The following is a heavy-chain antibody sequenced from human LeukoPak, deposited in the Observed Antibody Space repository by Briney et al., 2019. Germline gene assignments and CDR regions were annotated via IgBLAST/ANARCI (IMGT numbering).Heavy chain of an antibody. CDR3: ATTLEVNV. V-gene: IGHV3-21*01. CDR1: GFYFRSFN. J-gene: IGHJ6*04. CDR2: ISSSSSYI. Sequence: GGSLRLSCAASGFYFRSFNMNWVRQAPGKGLEWVSSISSSSSYIDYADSVRGRFTISRDNTKNSLYLQMSSLRAEDTAVYYCATTLEVNVWGKGTTVTVSS.